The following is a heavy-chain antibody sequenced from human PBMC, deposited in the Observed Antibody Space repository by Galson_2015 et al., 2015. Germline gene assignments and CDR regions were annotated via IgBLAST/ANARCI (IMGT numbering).Heavy chain of an antibody. CDR2: ISYEGTTQ. V-gene: IGHV3-30*01. CDR3: AIGQCSSSNCYTGAFVA. CDR1: GLAFSSYA. J-gene: IGHJ5*02. Sequence: SLRLSCAASGSGLAFSSYAMHWVRQAPGKGLEWVAVISYEGTTQYYADSVKGRFTISRDNSKNSLHLQMNSLRAEDTAVYYCAIGQCSSSNCYTGAFVAWREGTLVTVSP. D-gene: IGHD2-2*01.